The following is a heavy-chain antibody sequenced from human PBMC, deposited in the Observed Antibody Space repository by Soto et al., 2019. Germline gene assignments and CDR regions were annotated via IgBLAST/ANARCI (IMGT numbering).Heavy chain of an antibody. D-gene: IGHD2-8*02. CDR1: GYIFTDYY. V-gene: IGHV1-2*02. J-gene: IGHJ5*01. CDR2: INPKSGGT. Sequence: QVQLVQSGAEVKEPGASVKVSCKASGYIFTDYYLHWVRQAPGQGLEWMGWINPKSGGTHYARKFEVRVAVTRDTSISTAYMELIRLRSDDTAVYYCAKVNKQHWVLNGFDYGGQGTLVTVSS. CDR3: AKVNKQHWVLNGFDY.